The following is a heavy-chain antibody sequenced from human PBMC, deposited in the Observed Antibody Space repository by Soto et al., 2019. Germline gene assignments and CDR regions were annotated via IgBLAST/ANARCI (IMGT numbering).Heavy chain of an antibody. CDR2: SNSKAYGGTT. CDR3: TTDVPDYGGNSGVGY. D-gene: IGHD4-17*01. V-gene: IGHV3-15*07. Sequence: EVQLVEAGGGLVKPGGSLRVSCVASGFIFGDAWMNWVRQAPGKGLEWVGRSNSKAYGGTTDYAAPVKGRFTISRDDSKNTLYLQMNSLKTEDTAVYYCTTDVPDYGGNSGVGYWGQGTLVTVSS. J-gene: IGHJ4*02. CDR1: GFIFGDAW.